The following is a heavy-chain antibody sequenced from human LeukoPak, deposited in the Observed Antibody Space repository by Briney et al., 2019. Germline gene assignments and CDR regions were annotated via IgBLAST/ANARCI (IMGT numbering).Heavy chain of an antibody. CDR3: ARDGPSGSDGAFDI. Sequence: SETLSLTCTVSGGSISSSDYYWGWIRQPPGMGLEWIGSINYSGRTYYNPSLRSRVTISVDTSKNQFSLSLSSVTAADTAVYYCARDGPSGSDGAFDIWGQGTMVTVSS. CDR2: INYSGRT. CDR1: GGSISSSDYY. J-gene: IGHJ3*02. V-gene: IGHV4-39*07. D-gene: IGHD1-26*01.